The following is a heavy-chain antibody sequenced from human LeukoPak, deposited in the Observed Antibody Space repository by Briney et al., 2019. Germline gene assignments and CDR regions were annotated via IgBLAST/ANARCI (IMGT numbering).Heavy chain of an antibody. J-gene: IGHJ4*02. CDR2: ISGSGGST. Sequence: GRSLRLSCAASGFTFSSYAMSWVRQAPGKGLEWVSAISGSGGSTYYADSVKGRFTISRDNSKNTMYLQMNSLRDEDTAVYYCAKRRGYNSDYFDYWGQGTLVTVSS. CDR1: GFTFSSYA. D-gene: IGHD5-24*01. CDR3: AKRRGYNSDYFDY. V-gene: IGHV3-23*01.